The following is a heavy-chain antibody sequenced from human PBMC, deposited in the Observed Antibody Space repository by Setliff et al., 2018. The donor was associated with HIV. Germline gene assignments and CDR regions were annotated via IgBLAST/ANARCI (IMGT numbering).Heavy chain of an antibody. V-gene: IGHV1-8*01. Sequence: GASVKVSCKPPGHTFTNYDIHWMRRAPGQGLEWMGWMNPNSGVSGYALKFHDRVTMTRDTSITTLYMELSSLTSEDTAVYYCARGKGVGGVIITGGLDVWGQGTKVTVSS. D-gene: IGHD3-10*01. J-gene: IGHJ6*02. CDR1: GHTFTNYD. CDR3: ARGKGVGGVIITGGLDV. CDR2: MNPNSGVS.